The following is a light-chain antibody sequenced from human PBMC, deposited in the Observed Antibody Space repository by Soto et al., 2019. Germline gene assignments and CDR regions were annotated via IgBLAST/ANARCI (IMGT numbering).Light chain of an antibody. CDR2: KAS. J-gene: IGKJ1*01. Sequence: DIQMTQSPSTLSASVGDRVTITCRASERISSWLAWYQQKPGKAPKLLIYKASRLGSGVPSRFRGSGSGTEFTLTISSLQPDDLATYYCQQYNSYSPWTFRQGTKVEIK. CDR3: QQYNSYSPWT. V-gene: IGKV1-5*03. CDR1: ERISSW.